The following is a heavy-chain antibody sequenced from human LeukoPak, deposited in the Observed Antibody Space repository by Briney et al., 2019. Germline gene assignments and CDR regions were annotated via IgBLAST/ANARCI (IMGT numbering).Heavy chain of an antibody. CDR1: GFTFSSYG. J-gene: IGHJ2*01. Sequence: GRSLRLSCAASGFTFSSYGMHWVRQAPGKGLEWVAVISYDGSNKYYADSVKGRFTISRDNSKNTLYLQMNSLRAEDTAVYYCAKVGTMTSRGSDLWGRGTLVTVSS. V-gene: IGHV3-30*18. CDR3: AKVGTMTSRGSDL. CDR2: ISYDGSNK. D-gene: IGHD3-22*01.